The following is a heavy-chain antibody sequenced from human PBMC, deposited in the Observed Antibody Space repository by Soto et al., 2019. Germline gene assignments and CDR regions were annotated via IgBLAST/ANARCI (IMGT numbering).Heavy chain of an antibody. V-gene: IGHV3-33*01. CDR1: GFTFSSYG. Sequence: QVQLVESGGGGVQPGRSLRLSCAASGFTFSSYGMHWVRQAPGKGLEWVAVIWYDGSNKYYAGSVKGRFTIYRDNSKYTLYLQMNSLRAEDTAGYYCARDYCSSNSCYALSYYYYYYMDVWGKGTTVTVSS. D-gene: IGHD2-2*01. CDR2: IWYDGSNK. J-gene: IGHJ6*03. CDR3: ARDYCSSNSCYALSYYYYYYMDV.